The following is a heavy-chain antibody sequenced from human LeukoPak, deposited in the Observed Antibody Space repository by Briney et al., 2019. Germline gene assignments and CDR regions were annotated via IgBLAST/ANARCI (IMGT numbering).Heavy chain of an antibody. CDR3: ATSVAGYFDY. CDR1: GFTFSSYS. V-gene: IGHV3-21*01. D-gene: IGHD6-19*01. J-gene: IGHJ4*02. Sequence: GGSLRLSCAASGFTFSSYSMNWVRQAPGKGLEWVSSISSSSSYIYYADSVKGRFTISRDNAKSSLYLQMNSLGAEDTAVYYCATSVAGYFDYWGQGTLVTVSS. CDR2: ISSSSSYI.